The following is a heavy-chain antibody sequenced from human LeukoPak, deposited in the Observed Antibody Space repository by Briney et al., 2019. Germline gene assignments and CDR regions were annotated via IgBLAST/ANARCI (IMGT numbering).Heavy chain of an antibody. Sequence: GGSLRLSCAASGFTFSSYSMNWVRQAPGKGLEWVSGISGSGGSTYYADSVKGRFTVSRDNFKNTLFLQVNSLRAEDTAVYYCAKVSDYSYYYYMDVWGKGTTVTVSS. CDR3: AKVSDYSYYYYMDV. J-gene: IGHJ6*03. CDR1: GFTFSSYS. CDR2: ISGSGGST. V-gene: IGHV3-23*01.